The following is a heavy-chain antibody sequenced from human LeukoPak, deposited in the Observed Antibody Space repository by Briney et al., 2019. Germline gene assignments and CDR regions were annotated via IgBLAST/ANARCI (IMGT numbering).Heavy chain of an antibody. CDR2: MNPNSGNT. CDR3: ARGLGPKVAWYFDY. V-gene: IGHV1-8*01. Sequence: ASVKVSCKASGYTFTSYDINWVRQATGQGLEWMGWMNPNSGNTGYAQKFQGRVTMTRNTSISTAYMELSSLRSEDTAVYYCARGLGPKVAWYFDYWGQGTLVTVSS. D-gene: IGHD5-12*01. CDR1: GYTFTSYD. J-gene: IGHJ4*02.